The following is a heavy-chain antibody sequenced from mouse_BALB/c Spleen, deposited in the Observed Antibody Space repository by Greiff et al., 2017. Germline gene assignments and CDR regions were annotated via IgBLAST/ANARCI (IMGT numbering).Heavy chain of an antibody. CDR2: IYPGSGST. V-gene: IGHV1S22*01. Sequence: LQQPGSELVRPGASVKLSCKASGYTFTSYWMHWVKQRHGQGLEWIGNIYPGSGSTNYDEKFKSKGTLTVDTSSSTAYMHLSSLTSEDSAVYYCTRRGYYFDYWGQGTTLTVSS. CDR1: GYTFTSYW. J-gene: IGHJ2*01. CDR3: TRRGYYFDY.